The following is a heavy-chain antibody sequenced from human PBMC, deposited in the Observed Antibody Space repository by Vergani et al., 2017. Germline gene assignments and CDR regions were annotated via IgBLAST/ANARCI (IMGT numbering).Heavy chain of an antibody. V-gene: IGHV3-30*03. CDR1: GFTFSSYG. CDR3: ARGDCSSTKCYYYYYGMDV. D-gene: IGHD2-2*01. J-gene: IGHJ6*02. Sequence: QVQLVESGGGVVQPGRSLRLSCAASGFTFSSYGMHWVRQAPGKGLEWVAVISYDGSNKYYADSVKGRFTISRDNSKNTLYPQMNSLRAEDTAVYYCARGDCSSTKCYYYYYGMDVWGQGTTVTVSS. CDR2: ISYDGSNK.